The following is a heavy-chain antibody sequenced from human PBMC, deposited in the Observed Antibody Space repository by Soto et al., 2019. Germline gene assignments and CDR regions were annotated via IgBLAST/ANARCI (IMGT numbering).Heavy chain of an antibody. D-gene: IGHD3-22*01. Sequence: ASVKVSCKASGYTFTGYYMHWVRQAPGQGLEWMGWINPNSGGTNYAQKFQGWVTMTRDTSTSTAYMELSRLRSDDTAVYYCARYYYDSSGYCYYFDFSRQGTLDTVSS. CDR2: INPNSGGT. CDR3: ARYYYDSSGYCYYFDF. CDR1: GYTFTGYY. J-gene: IGHJ4*02. V-gene: IGHV1-2*04.